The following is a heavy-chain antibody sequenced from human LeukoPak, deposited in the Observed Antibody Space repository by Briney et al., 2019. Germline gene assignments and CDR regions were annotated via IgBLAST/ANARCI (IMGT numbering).Heavy chain of an antibody. CDR2: IYPGDSDT. CDR3: ARHYYDSNGSYYLDY. Sequence: GESLKISCKGSGYKFTSYWIGWARQMPGKGLEWMGIIYPGDSDTTYSPSFQGQVTISADKSISTAYLQWSSLKTSDTAMYYCARHYYDSNGSYYLDYWGQGTLVTVSS. V-gene: IGHV5-51*01. CDR1: GYKFTSYW. J-gene: IGHJ4*02. D-gene: IGHD3-22*01.